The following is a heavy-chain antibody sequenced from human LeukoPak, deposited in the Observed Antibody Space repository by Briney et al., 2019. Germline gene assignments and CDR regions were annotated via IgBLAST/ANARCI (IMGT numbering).Heavy chain of an antibody. CDR1: GYTFTSYY. V-gene: IGHV1-46*01. CDR3: ARDFLSPVALNY. J-gene: IGHJ4*02. Sequence: ASVKVSCKASGYTFTSYYMYWVRQAPGQGLEWMGIINPSGGSTSYAQKFQGRVTMTRDTSTSTVYMELSSLRSEDTAVYYCARDFLSPVALNYWGQGTLVTVSS. D-gene: IGHD6-19*01. CDR2: INPSGGST.